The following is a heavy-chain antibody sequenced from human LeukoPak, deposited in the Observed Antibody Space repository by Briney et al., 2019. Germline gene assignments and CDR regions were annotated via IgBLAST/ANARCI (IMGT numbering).Heavy chain of an antibody. CDR1: GFTFSSYA. D-gene: IGHD6-19*01. V-gene: IGHV3-23*01. CDR3: AKTNQQWLPYGMDV. Sequence: PGGSLRLSCAASGFTFSSYAMSWVRQAPGKGLEWVSGISGSGGDTYHADSVKGRFTISRDNSKSTLFLQMNSLRVEDTAVYYCAKTNQQWLPYGMDVWGQGTTVTVSS. J-gene: IGHJ6*02. CDR2: ISGSGGDT.